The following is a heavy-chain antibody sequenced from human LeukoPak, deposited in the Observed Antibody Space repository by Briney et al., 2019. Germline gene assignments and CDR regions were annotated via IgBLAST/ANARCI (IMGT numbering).Heavy chain of an antibody. J-gene: IGHJ4*02. D-gene: IGHD3-10*01. CDR3: ARDFRYYGSGSYLDY. V-gene: IGHV1-46*01. Sequence: ASVKVSCKASGYTFTSYYMHWVRQAPGQGLEWMGIINPSGGSTSYAQKFQGRVTMTRDTSTSTVCMELSSLRSEDTAVYYCARDFRYYGSGSYLDYWGQGTLVTVSS. CDR1: GYTFTSYY. CDR2: INPSGGST.